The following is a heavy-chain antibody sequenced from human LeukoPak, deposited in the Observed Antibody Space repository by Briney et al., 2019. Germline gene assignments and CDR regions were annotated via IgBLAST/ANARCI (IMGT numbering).Heavy chain of an antibody. Sequence: GGSLRLSCAASGFTFSSYWMSWVRQAPGKGLEWVANIKQDGSEKYYVDSVKGRFTISRDNAKNSLYLQMNSLRAEDTAVYYCARDLWYYDSSGYYYGSGYWGQGTLVTVSS. CDR3: ARDLWYYDSSGYYYGSGY. CDR2: IKQDGSEK. V-gene: IGHV3-7*01. D-gene: IGHD3-22*01. J-gene: IGHJ4*02. CDR1: GFTFSSYW.